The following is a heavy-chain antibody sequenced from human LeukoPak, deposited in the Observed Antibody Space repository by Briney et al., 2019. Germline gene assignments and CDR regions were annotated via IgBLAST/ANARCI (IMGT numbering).Heavy chain of an antibody. D-gene: IGHD1-14*01. J-gene: IGHJ4*02. CDR1: GFTFSSCG. CDR3: ATETIGRHYDY. V-gene: IGHV3-21*01. Sequence: KTGGSLRLSCAASGFTFSSCGFNWVRQAPGKGLEWVSSIGPTGTDRYYVDSVRGRFTISRDNAKNSMYLQMDSLRDEDTAVYYCATETIGRHYDYWGQGTLLTVSS. CDR2: IGPTGTDR.